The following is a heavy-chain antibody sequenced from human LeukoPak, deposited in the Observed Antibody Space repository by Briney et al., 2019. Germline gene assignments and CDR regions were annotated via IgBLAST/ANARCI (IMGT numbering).Heavy chain of an antibody. CDR2: IRSKANSYAT. CDR1: GFTFSGSA. Sequence: GGSLRLSCAASGFTFSGSAMHWVRQASGKGLEWVGRIRSKANSYATAYAASVKGRFTISRDDSKNTAYLQMNSLKTEDTAVYYCTTRIVGATTRYDYWGQGTLVTVSS. J-gene: IGHJ4*02. CDR3: TTRIVGATTRYDY. D-gene: IGHD1-26*01. V-gene: IGHV3-73*01.